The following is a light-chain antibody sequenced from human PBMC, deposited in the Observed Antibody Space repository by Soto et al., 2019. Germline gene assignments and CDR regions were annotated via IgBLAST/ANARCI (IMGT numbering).Light chain of an antibody. J-gene: IGLJ1*01. CDR2: DVS. CDR1: SSDVGGYNY. CDR3: QSYDSSLSGFYV. Sequence: QSALTQPRSVSGSPGQSVTISCTGTSSDVGGYNYVSWYQQHPGKAPKVMIYDVSERPSGVPDRFSGSKSGTSASLAITGLQAEDEADYYCQSYDSSLSGFYVFGTGTKVTVL. V-gene: IGLV2-11*01.